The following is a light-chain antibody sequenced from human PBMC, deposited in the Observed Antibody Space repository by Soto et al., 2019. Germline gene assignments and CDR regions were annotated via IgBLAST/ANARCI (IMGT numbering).Light chain of an antibody. CDR2: EVT. CDR3: PSYRSANTLVV. J-gene: IGLJ1*01. CDR1: IRDIGNYNY. V-gene: IGLV2-14*01. Sequence: QSLLTQPACVSGSPGQSITISCTGTIRDIGNYNYVSWYQHHPGKAPKLMIYEVTSRPSGVSDRFSGSKSGMTASLTISGLQPEDEADYFCPSYRSANTLVVFGTGTKVTVL.